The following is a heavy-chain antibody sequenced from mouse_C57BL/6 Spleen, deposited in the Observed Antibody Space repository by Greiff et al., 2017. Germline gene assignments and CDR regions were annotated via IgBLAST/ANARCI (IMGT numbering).Heavy chain of an antibody. J-gene: IGHJ3*01. CDR2: INPSTGGT. Sequence: VQLKQSGPELVKPGASVKISCKASGYSFTGYYMNWVKQSPEKSLEWIGEINPSTGGTTYNQKFKAKATLTVDKPSSTAYMQLSSLTSEDSAVYYCARSLTGTRAWFAYWGQGTLVTVSA. CDR3: ARSLTGTRAWFAY. CDR1: GYSFTGYY. D-gene: IGHD4-1*01. V-gene: IGHV1-42*01.